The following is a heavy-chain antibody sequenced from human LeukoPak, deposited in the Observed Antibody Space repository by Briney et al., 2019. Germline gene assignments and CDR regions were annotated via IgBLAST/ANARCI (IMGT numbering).Heavy chain of an antibody. V-gene: IGHV3-30*18. D-gene: IGHD3-9*01. J-gene: IGHJ3*02. Sequence: GGSLRLSCAASGFTFSSYSMHWVRQAPGKGLEWVAVISYDGSNKYYADSVKGRFTISRDNSKNTLYLQMNSLRAEDTAVYYCAKNVLRYFDWGGAFDIWGQGTMVTVSS. CDR1: GFTFSSYS. CDR2: ISYDGSNK. CDR3: AKNVLRYFDWGGAFDI.